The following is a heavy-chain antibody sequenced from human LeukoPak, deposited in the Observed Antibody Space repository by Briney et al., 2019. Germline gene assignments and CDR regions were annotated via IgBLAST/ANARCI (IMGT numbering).Heavy chain of an antibody. D-gene: IGHD3-16*01. CDR2: ISAYNGNT. J-gene: IGHJ4*02. CDR3: AKAGIYDYVWGSYLVD. V-gene: IGHV1-18*01. Sequence: GASVKVSCKASGYTFTSYGISWVRQAPGQGLEWMGWISAYNGNTNYAQKLQGRVTMTTDTSTSTAYMELRSLRSDDTAVYYCAKAGIYDYVWGSYLVDWGQGTLVTVSS. CDR1: GYTFTSYG.